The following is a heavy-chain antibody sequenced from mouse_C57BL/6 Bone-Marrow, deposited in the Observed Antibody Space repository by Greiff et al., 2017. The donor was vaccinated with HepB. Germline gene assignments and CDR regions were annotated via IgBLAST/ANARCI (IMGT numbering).Heavy chain of an antibody. D-gene: IGHD1-1*01. CDR3: AIGTVEGRWYFDV. CDR1: GFTFSSYG. J-gene: IGHJ1*03. V-gene: IGHV5-6*01. Sequence: EVHLVESGGDLVKPGGSLKLSCAASGFTFSSYGMSWVRQTPDKRLEWVATISSGGSYTYYPDSVKGRFTISRDNAKNTLYLQMGSLKSEYTAMYYCAIGTVEGRWYFDVWGTGTTVTVSS. CDR2: ISSGGSYT.